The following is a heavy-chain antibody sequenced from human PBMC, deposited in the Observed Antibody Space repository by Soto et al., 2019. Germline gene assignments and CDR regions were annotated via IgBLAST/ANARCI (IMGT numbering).Heavy chain of an antibody. CDR3: AKGRYDFWSPYYFDS. D-gene: IGHD3-3*01. CDR2: ITWNSRVL. CDR1: GLDFDDFA. V-gene: IGHV3-9*01. Sequence: GGSLRLSCVGTGLDFDDFAMHWVRQAPGKGLEWVSGITWNSRVLAYADSVKGRFTISRDNARNSLYLQMDSLRDEDTALYYCAKGRYDFWSPYYFDSWGQGTLVTVSS. J-gene: IGHJ4*02.